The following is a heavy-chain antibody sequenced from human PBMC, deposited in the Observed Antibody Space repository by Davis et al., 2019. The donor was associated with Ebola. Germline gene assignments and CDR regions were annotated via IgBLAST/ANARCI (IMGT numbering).Heavy chain of an antibody. J-gene: IGHJ4*02. V-gene: IGHV3-7*01. CDR3: AQIPYSNGWFVGF. D-gene: IGHD6-19*01. CDR1: GFTFSNYW. CDR2: IKQDGSQR. Sequence: GESLKISCVASGFTFSNYWMNWVRQAPGKGLEWVANIKQDGSQRYYVDSVRGRFTISRDNSKNSLYLQMNSLRGEDTAVYYCAQIPYSNGWFVGFWGQGTLVTVSS.